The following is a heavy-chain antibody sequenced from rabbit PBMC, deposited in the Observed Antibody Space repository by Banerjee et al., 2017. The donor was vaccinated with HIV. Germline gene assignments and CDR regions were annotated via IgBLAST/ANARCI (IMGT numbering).Heavy chain of an antibody. Sequence: QSLEESGGDLVKPEGSLTLTCTASGFSFSNGYEMCWVRQAPGKGLEWIACINTISGDTVYATWAKGRFTISKASWTTVTLQMTSLTAADTATYFCARGGGGYAYAFNLWGPGTLVTVS. V-gene: IGHV1S40*01. CDR3: ARGGGGYAYAFNL. CDR2: INTISGDT. J-gene: IGHJ4*01. CDR1: GFSFSNGYE. D-gene: IGHD6-1*01.